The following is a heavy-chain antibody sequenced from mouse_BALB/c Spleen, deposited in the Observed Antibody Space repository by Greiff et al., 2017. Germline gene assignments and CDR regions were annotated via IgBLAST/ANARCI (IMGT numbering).Heavy chain of an antibody. CDR3: ARSDGADYGWYFDV. D-gene: IGHD2-4*01. J-gene: IGHJ1*01. CDR1: GYTFTDYA. V-gene: IGHV1-67*01. Sequence: QVQLQQSGPELVRPGVSVKISCKGSGYTFTDYAMHWVKQSHAKSLEWIGVISTYYGNTNYNQKFKGKATMTVDKSSSTAYMELARLTSEDSAIYYCARSDGADYGWYFDVWGAGTTVTVSS. CDR2: ISTYYGNT.